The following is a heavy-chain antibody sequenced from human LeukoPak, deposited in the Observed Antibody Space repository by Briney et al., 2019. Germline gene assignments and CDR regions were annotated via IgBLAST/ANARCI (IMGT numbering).Heavy chain of an antibody. V-gene: IGHV1-8*01. CDR2: MNPNSGNT. CDR1: GYTFTSYD. D-gene: IGHD3/OR15-3a*01. J-gene: IGHJ6*03. Sequence: ASVKVSCKASGYTFTSYDINWVRQATEQGLEWMGWMNPNSGNTGYAQKFQGRVTMTKNTSITTAYMELSSLRSEDTAVYYCARALSWTTDSYYYMDVWGKGTTVTLS. CDR3: ARALSWTTDSYYYMDV.